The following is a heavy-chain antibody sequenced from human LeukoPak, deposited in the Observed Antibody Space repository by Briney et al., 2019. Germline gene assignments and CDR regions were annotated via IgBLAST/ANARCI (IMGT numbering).Heavy chain of an antibody. CDR1: GYTFTDYY. Sequence: PGASVKVSCKASGYTFTDYYVYWVRQAPGQGLERVGWINPNSGDTNYAQKFQGRVTMTRDTSISTAYMDLSSLRSDDTAMYYCARMWSTATSGWNWFDPWGQGTLVTVSS. CDR2: INPNSGDT. CDR3: ARMWSTATSGWNWFDP. V-gene: IGHV1-2*02. J-gene: IGHJ5*02. D-gene: IGHD6-13*01.